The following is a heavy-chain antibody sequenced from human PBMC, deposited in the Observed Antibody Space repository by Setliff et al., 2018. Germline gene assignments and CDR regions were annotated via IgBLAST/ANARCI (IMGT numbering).Heavy chain of an antibody. CDR3: ASWGSGSYYPPHY. J-gene: IGHJ4*02. D-gene: IGHD1-26*01. CDR1: GGSISTTDYY. V-gene: IGHV4-39*07. Sequence: SETLSLTCTVSGGSISTTDYYWGWIRQPPGKGLEWIGCVYYSGNTYYSPSLKSRVTMFVDTSKNQFSLMLYSVTAADTAIYYCASWGSGSYYPPHYWGQGTLVTVSS. CDR2: VYYSGNT.